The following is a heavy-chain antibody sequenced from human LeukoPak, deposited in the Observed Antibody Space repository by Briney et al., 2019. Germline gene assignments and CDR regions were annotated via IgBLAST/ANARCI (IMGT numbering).Heavy chain of an antibody. CDR2: IKQDGSEK. Sequence: GGSLRLSCAASGFTFSSYWMSWVRQAPGKGLEWVANIKQDGSEKYYVDSVKGRFTISRDNSKNTLYVQLNSLRPDDTAVYYYAKDSSDYYFDYWGQGTLVTVSS. CDR1: GFTFSSYW. V-gene: IGHV3-7*01. CDR3: AKDSSDYYFDY. J-gene: IGHJ4*02. D-gene: IGHD3-22*01.